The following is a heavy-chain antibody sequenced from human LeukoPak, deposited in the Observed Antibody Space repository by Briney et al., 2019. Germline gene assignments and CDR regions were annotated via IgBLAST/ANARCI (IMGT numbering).Heavy chain of an antibody. CDR2: IYYSGST. CDR1: GGTISSYY. Sequence: PSETLSLTCTVSGGTISSYYWSLIRQPPGKGLEWIGYIYYSGSTNYNPSLKSRVTISVDTSKNQFSLKLSSVTAADTAVYYCARLRSVAGTYLDYWGQGTLVTVSS. J-gene: IGHJ4*02. V-gene: IGHV4-59*08. D-gene: IGHD6-19*01. CDR3: ARLRSVAGTYLDY.